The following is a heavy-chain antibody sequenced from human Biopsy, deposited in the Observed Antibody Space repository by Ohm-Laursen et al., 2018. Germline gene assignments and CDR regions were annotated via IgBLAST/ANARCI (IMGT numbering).Heavy chain of an antibody. CDR3: ATPFQYYDSWGGYPPFDH. CDR2: IIAVSGLV. Sequence: SVKVSCKASGNTFATYHIHWVRQAPGEGLEWMGGIIAVSGLVNYAPKFQGRVSITADKSTATAHMELSNLKSEDTAVYYCATPFQYYDSWGGYPPFDHWGQGTLVTVSS. D-gene: IGHD3-3*01. V-gene: IGHV1-69*10. CDR1: GNTFATYH. J-gene: IGHJ4*02.